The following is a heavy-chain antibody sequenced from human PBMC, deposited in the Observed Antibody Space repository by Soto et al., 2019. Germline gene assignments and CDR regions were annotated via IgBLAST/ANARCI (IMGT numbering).Heavy chain of an antibody. CDR1: GGNFSSYA. J-gene: IGHJ5*02. V-gene: IGHV1-69*06. D-gene: IGHD2-21*02. CDR3: ASSHIVVVTAIPDWFDP. Sequence: SVKVSCKASGGNFSSYAISWVRQAPGQGLEWMGGIIPIFGTANYAQKFQGRVTITADKSTSTAYMELSSLRSEDTAVYYCASSHIVVVTAIPDWFDPWGQGTLVTVSS. CDR2: IIPIFGTA.